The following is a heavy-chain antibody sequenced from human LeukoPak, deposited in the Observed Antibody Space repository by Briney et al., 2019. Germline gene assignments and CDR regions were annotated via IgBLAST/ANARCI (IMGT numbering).Heavy chain of an antibody. J-gene: IGHJ4*02. CDR3: ARLLGAGDN. V-gene: IGHV3-7*01. D-gene: IGHD1-26*01. CDR2: IKHDGSEK. Sequence: QPGGSLRLSCAASGFTVSIKYMSWVRQAPGKGLEWVANIKHDGSEKYYVDSVKGRFTISRDNAKNSLYLQMSSLRAEDTAVYYCARLLGAGDNWGQGTLVTVSS. CDR1: GFTVSIKY.